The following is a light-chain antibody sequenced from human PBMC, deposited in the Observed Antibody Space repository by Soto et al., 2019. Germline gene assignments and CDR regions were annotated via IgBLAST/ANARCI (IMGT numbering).Light chain of an antibody. CDR3: QQFNSYPIT. CDR2: AAS. Sequence: DIQLTQSPSTLSASMGDRFTITFRASQSISSWLAWYQQKPGKAPKLLIYAASTLQSGVPSRFSGSGSGTEFTLTISSLQPEDFATYYCQQFNSYPITFGQGTRLEIK. V-gene: IGKV1-5*01. J-gene: IGKJ5*01. CDR1: QSISSW.